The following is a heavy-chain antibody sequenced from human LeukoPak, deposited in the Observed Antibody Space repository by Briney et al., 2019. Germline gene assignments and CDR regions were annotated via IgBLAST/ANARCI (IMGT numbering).Heavy chain of an antibody. CDR1: GGSIIGNF. V-gene: IGHV4-59*01. CDR3: ARRRYYDSSGYNPTYYFDY. D-gene: IGHD3-22*01. CDR2: MYNTVDT. Sequence: SETLSLTCTVSGGSIIGNFWTWIRQPPAQRMGWVGYMYNTVDTNYNPSFKGRVTISVDMSKNQFSLRLTSVTAADTAVYYCARRRYYDSSGYNPTYYFDYWGQGILVAVSS. J-gene: IGHJ4*02.